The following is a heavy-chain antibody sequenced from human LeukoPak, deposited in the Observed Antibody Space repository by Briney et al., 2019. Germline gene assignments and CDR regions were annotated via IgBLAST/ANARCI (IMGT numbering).Heavy chain of an antibody. CDR3: ARDALSSSSHYYYYMDV. CDR1: GFTFSSYA. CDR2: ISSNGGST. D-gene: IGHD6-6*01. Sequence: PGGSLRLSCAASGFTFSSYAMHWVRQAPGKGLEYVSAISSNGGSTYYANSVKGRFTISRDNSKNTLYLQMGSLRAEDMAVYYCARDALSSSSHYYYYMDVWGKGTTVTVSS. J-gene: IGHJ6*03. V-gene: IGHV3-64*01.